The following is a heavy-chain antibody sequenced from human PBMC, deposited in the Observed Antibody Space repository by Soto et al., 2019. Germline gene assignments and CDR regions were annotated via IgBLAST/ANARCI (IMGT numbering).Heavy chain of an antibody. Sequence: QVHLVQSGAEVRKPGASVKVSCKTSGYTFSKFGISWVRQAPGQGLQWMGWITAFNGNTNYEERFQGRVTMTTDTSTSTAYMELRNLRSDDTAVYYCARDLGGVEVPGVTRADVWGQRTTVTVSS. D-gene: IGHD2-15*01. CDR3: ARDLGGVEVPGVTRADV. CDR2: ITAFNGNT. J-gene: IGHJ6*02. V-gene: IGHV1-18*01. CDR1: GYTFSKFG.